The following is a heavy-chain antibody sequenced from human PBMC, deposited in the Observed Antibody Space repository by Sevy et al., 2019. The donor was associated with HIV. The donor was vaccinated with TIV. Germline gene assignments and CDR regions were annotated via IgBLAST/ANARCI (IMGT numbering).Heavy chain of an antibody. Sequence: GGSLRLSCAVSGFTFSSYGMSWVRQAPGKGLEWVSSISGSGGITYYADSVKGRFTFSRDNSKNTLYLQMNSLRAEDTAVYYCAKDLGWPLWGQGTLVTVSS. CDR2: ISGSGGIT. V-gene: IGHV3-23*01. CDR1: GFTFSSYG. CDR3: AKDLGWPL. J-gene: IGHJ4*02. D-gene: IGHD2-15*01.